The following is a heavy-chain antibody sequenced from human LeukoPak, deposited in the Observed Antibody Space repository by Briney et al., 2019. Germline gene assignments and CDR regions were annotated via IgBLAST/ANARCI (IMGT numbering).Heavy chain of an antibody. V-gene: IGHV3-53*01. CDR2: IYSGGST. CDR1: GFTVSNTY. CDR3: ARKDSGWYDY. D-gene: IGHD6-19*01. Sequence: GGSLSLSCAASGFTVSNTYMSWVRQAPGKGLKWVSVIYSGGSTYYADSVKGRFTISRDNSKNTLYLQMNSLRVEDTAMYYCARKDSGWYDYWGQGTLVTVSS. J-gene: IGHJ4*02.